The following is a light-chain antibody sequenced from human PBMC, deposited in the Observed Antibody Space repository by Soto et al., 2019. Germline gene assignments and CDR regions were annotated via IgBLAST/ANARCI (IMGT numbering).Light chain of an antibody. Sequence: EIVLTQSPGTLSLSPGERATLSCRASQSVSSSYLAWYQQKPGQAPRLLIYGASSRATGTPDRFSGSGSGTDFTLTISRPEPEDFAVYYCQQYGSSPGTFGQGTKVDIK. CDR1: QSVSSSY. CDR2: GAS. CDR3: QQYGSSPGT. J-gene: IGKJ1*01. V-gene: IGKV3-20*01.